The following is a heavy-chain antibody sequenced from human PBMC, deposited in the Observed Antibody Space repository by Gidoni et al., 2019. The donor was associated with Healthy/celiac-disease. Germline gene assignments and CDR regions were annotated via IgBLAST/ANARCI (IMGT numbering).Heavy chain of an antibody. D-gene: IGHD3-3*01. CDR2: MNPNSGNT. CDR1: GYTLNSYD. J-gene: IGHJ6*02. Sequence: ERLVQSGAEVKKNGASVKVSCKATGYTLNSYDINWVRQATGQGLEWMGWMNPNSGNTGYAQKFQGRVTMTRNTSRSTAYMELSSLRSEDTAVYYCARGSFFQIYDVLGQGTTVTVSS. CDR3: ARGSFFQIYDV. V-gene: IGHV1-8*01.